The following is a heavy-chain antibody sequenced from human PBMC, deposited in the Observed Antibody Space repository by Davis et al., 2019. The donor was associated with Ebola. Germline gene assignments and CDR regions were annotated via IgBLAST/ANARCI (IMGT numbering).Heavy chain of an antibody. CDR1: GFTFRSYW. CDR3: ARGAQGTFDI. V-gene: IGHV3-30-3*01. CDR2: ISYDGINE. J-gene: IGHJ3*02. Sequence: GESLKISCAASGFTFRSYWMSWVRQAPGKGLAWVATISYDGINEYYAASVKGRFTISRDNSKNTLYLQVNSLRPEDTAVFYCARGAQGTFDIWGQGTMVTVSS.